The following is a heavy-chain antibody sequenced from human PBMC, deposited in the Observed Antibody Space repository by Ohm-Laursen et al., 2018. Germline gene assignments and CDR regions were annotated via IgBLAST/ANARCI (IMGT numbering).Heavy chain of an antibody. CDR2: IIPIFGTP. CDR1: GDIFSSYA. J-gene: IGHJ4*02. CDR3: VRGCLGGSCYTFDY. V-gene: IGHV1-69*05. Sequence: SVKASCKASGDIFSSYAIHWVRQSPGQGLEYLGGIIPIFGTPDYAQSFQGRVTITTDDSTSTAYMELSSLRSEDTAIYYCVRGCLGGSCYTFDYWGQGTLLTVSS. D-gene: IGHD2-15*01.